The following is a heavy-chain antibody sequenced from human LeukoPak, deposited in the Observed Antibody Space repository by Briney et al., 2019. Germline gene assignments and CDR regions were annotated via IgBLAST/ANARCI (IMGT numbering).Heavy chain of an antibody. CDR3: GRGGGGLRLGGLSLLRSYYFDY. V-gene: IGHV4-61*02. Sequence: SETLSLTCTVSGGSISSGSYYWSWIRQPAGKGLEWIGRIYTSGSTNYNPSLKSRVTISVDTSKNQFSLKLSSVTAADTAVYYCGRGGGGLRLGGLSLLRSYYFDYWGQGTLVTVSS. CDR2: IYTSGST. J-gene: IGHJ4*02. CDR1: GGSISSGSYY. D-gene: IGHD3-16*02.